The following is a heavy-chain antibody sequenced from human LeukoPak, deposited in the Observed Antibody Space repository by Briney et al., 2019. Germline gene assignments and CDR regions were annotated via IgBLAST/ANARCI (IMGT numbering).Heavy chain of an antibody. Sequence: SETLSLTCTVSGGSISSYYWSWIRQPAGKGLEWIRRIYTSGSTNYNPSLKSRVTMSVDTSKNQFSLKLSSVTAADTAVYYCARAEPYDSSGYYRYYFDYWGQGTLVTVSS. D-gene: IGHD3-22*01. CDR2: IYTSGST. CDR1: GGSISSYY. CDR3: ARAEPYDSSGYYRYYFDY. V-gene: IGHV4-4*07. J-gene: IGHJ4*02.